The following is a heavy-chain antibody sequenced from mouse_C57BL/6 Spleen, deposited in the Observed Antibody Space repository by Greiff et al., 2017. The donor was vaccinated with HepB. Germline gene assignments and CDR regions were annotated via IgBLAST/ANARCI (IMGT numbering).Heavy chain of an antibody. V-gene: IGHV1-81*01. Sequence: VQLQESGAELARPGASVKLSCKASGYTFTSYGISWVKQRTGQGLEWIGEIYPRSGNTYYNEKFKGKATLTADKSSSTAYMELRSLTSEDSAVYFCARVVYYGNSYYAMDYWGQGTSVTVSS. CDR3: ARVVYYGNSYYAMDY. D-gene: IGHD2-1*01. CDR2: IYPRSGNT. J-gene: IGHJ4*01. CDR1: GYTFTSYG.